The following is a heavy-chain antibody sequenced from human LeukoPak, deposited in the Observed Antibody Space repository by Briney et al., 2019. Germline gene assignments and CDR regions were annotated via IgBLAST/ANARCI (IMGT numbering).Heavy chain of an antibody. V-gene: IGHV3-74*01. CDR1: AVTFSSYW. CDR2: INPDGSST. J-gene: IGHJ4*02. D-gene: IGHD6-13*01. Sequence: GGSLTLSCAASAVTFSSYWMHWVRQAPGKGLVWVSRINPDGSSTNYADSVKGRFTISRDNVKNTLYLQMNSLRAEDTAVYYCATPGIRDQYDFDSWGQGTLVTVSS. CDR3: ATPGIRDQYDFDS.